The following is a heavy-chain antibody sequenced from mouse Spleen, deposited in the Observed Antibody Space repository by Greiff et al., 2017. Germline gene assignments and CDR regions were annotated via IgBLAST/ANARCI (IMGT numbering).Heavy chain of an antibody. Sequence: QVHVKQPGTELVKPGASVKLSCKASGYTFTSYWMHWVKQRPGQGLEWIGNINPSNGGTNYNEKFKSKATLTVDKSSSTTYMQLSSLTSEDSAVYYCARGDYYGSSYPPFAYWGQGTLVTVSA. J-gene: IGHJ3*01. CDR2: INPSNGGT. CDR3: ARGDYYGSSYPPFAY. V-gene: IGHV1-53*01. D-gene: IGHD1-1*01. CDR1: GYTFTSYW.